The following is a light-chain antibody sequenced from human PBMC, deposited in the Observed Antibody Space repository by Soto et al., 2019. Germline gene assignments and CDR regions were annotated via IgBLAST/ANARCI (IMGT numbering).Light chain of an antibody. V-gene: IGLV2-8*01. Sequence: QSVLTQPPSASGSPGQSVAISCTGTSSDVGGYNYVSWYQQHPGKAPKLMIYEVNKRPSGVPDRSSGSKSGNTASLTVSGLQAEDEDDYYCRSYAGRSNVFGTGTKVNVL. CDR1: SSDVGGYNY. CDR2: EVN. J-gene: IGLJ1*01. CDR3: RSYAGRSNV.